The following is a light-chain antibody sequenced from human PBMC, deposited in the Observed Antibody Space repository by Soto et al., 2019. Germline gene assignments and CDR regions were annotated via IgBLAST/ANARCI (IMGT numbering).Light chain of an antibody. CDR1: QSILYSSNNKHL. CDR3: QQYYSPPRYT. Sequence: DIVMTQSPEYLAVSLGERATINCMSSQSILYSSNNKHLIAWYQQKPGQPPKLLIYWASTRQSGVPDRFSGSCSGRDFTLTISSLQADVVGVYYGQQYYSPPRYTFGQGTRMGIK. V-gene: IGKV4-1*01. CDR2: WAS. J-gene: IGKJ2*01.